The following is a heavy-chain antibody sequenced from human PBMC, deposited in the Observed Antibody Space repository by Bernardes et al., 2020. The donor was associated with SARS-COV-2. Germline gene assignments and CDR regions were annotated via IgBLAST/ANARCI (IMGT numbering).Heavy chain of an antibody. Sequence: SETLSLTCAVYGGSFSGYYWSWIRQPPGKGLEWIGEINHSGSTNYNPSLKSRVTISVDTSKNQFSLKLSSVTAADTAVYYCARSAPVVPAATRGTRPTGYDYWFDPWGQGTLVTVSS. CDR1: GGSFSGYY. CDR3: ARSAPVVPAATRGTRPTGYDYWFDP. D-gene: IGHD2-2*01. J-gene: IGHJ5*02. CDR2: INHSGST. V-gene: IGHV4-34*01.